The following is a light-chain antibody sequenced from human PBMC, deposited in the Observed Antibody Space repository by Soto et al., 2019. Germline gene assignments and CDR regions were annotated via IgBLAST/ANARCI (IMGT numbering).Light chain of an antibody. CDR1: TSNIGGNT. J-gene: IGLJ1*01. Sequence: QSVLTQPPSASGTPGQRVTISCSGSTSNIGGNTVNWYQQFPGTAPKLLMFKNNQRPSGVPDRFSGSKSGTSASLAISGLQSEDEADYYCAVWDDSLNGYVFGIGTKVTVL. CDR2: KNN. CDR3: AVWDDSLNGYV. V-gene: IGLV1-44*01.